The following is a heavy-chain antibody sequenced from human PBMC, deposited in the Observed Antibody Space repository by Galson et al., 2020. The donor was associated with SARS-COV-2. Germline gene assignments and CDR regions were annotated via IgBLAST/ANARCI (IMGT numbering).Heavy chain of an antibody. CDR1: GGSISGYQ. V-gene: IGHV4-59*01. D-gene: IGHD1-26*01. Sequence: SETLSLTCSVSGGSISGYQWGWIRQPPGKGLEWIAYDSYRGTANYNPSLKSRVTVSLDTSKNQFSLNLSSVTAADTAIYYCARDNMGSLDYWGQGTLVTVSS. CDR3: ARDNMGSLDY. CDR2: DSYRGTA. J-gene: IGHJ4*02.